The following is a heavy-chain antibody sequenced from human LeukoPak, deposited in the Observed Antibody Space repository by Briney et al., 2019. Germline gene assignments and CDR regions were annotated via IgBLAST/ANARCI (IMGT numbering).Heavy chain of an antibody. CDR2: ISYDGSNK. J-gene: IGHJ6*03. V-gene: IGHV3-30-3*01. CDR3: AKAGRAAAGTRLNYYYYMDV. Sequence: GGSLRLSCAASGFTFSSYAMHWVRQAPGKGLEWVAVISYDGSNKYYADSVKGRFTISRDNSKNTLYLQMNSLRAEDTAVYYCAKAGRAAAGTRLNYYYYMDVWGKGTTVTVSS. D-gene: IGHD6-13*01. CDR1: GFTFSSYA.